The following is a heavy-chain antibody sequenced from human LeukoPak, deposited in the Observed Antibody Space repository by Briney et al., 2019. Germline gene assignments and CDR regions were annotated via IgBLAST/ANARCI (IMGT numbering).Heavy chain of an antibody. Sequence: SETLSLTCAVSGGSISSSNWWSWIRQPPGKGLEWIENIYYNGNTDYNPSLKSRVTILVDTSKNQFSLKLTSVTAADTAVYYCARVAAKTVDYWGQGTLVTVSS. CDR1: GGSISSSNW. CDR3: ARVAAKTVDY. D-gene: IGHD6-19*01. V-gene: IGHV4-4*02. J-gene: IGHJ4*02. CDR2: IYYNGNT.